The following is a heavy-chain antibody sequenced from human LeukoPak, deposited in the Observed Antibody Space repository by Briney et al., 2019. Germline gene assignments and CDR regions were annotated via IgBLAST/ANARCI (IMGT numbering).Heavy chain of an antibody. D-gene: IGHD1-14*01. CDR3: ARDEGPRNFDY. CDR2: INPNSGNT. CDR1: GYTFSGHY. Sequence: ASVKVSCKASGYTFSGHYIHWMRRAPGQGLEWMGEINPNSGNTKYAQNFQGRVTMTRDTSISTAYMEMSSLRSDDTAVYYCARDEGPRNFDYWGQGTLVTVSS. J-gene: IGHJ4*02. V-gene: IGHV1-2*02.